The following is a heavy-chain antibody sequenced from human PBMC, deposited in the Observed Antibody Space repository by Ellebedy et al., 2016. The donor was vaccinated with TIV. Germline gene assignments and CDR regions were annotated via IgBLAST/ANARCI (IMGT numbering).Heavy chain of an antibody. CDR2: INHSGST. Sequence: SETLSLTXTVSGGSISSYYWSWIRQPPGKGLEWIGEINHSGSTNYNPSLKSRVTISVDTSKNQFSLKLSSVTAADTAVYYCARGVRGYCSGGSCFTRYYYGMDVWGQGTTVTVSS. V-gene: IGHV4-34*01. D-gene: IGHD2-15*01. CDR1: GGSISSYY. J-gene: IGHJ6*02. CDR3: ARGVRGYCSGGSCFTRYYYGMDV.